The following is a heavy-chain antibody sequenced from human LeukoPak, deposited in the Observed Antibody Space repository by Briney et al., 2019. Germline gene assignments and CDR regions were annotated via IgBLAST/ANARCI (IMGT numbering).Heavy chain of an antibody. CDR3: ATQLYYGSGSHHDAFDI. Sequence: PSETLSLTCTVSGGSISSYYWSWIRQPPGKGLEWIGYIYYSGSTNYNPSLKSRVTISVDTPKNQFSLKLSSVTAADTAVYYCATQLYYGSGSHHDAFDIWGQGTMVTVSS. D-gene: IGHD3-10*01. CDR2: IYYSGST. V-gene: IGHV4-59*08. CDR1: GGSISSYY. J-gene: IGHJ3*02.